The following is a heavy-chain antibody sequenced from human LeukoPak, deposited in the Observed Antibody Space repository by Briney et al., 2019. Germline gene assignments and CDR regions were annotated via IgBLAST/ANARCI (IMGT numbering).Heavy chain of an antibody. CDR2: ISGGGGST. CDR3: AKDLLAMTPMVSGLLC. V-gene: IGHV3-23*01. D-gene: IGHD5-18*01. J-gene: IGHJ4*02. CDR1: GFTFGSYA. Sequence: GGSLRLSCAASGFTFGSYAMTWVRQAPGKWLEWVSSISGGGGSTYYADSVKGRFTISRDNSKNTLYLQMNSLRVEDTAVYYCAKDLLAMTPMVSGLLCGGQGTLVTVSS.